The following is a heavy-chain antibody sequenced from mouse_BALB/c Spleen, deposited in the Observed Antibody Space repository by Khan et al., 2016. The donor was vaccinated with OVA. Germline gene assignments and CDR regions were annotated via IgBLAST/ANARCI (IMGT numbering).Heavy chain of an antibody. CDR1: GYTFTNYG. V-gene: IGHV9-1*02. Sequence: QLVQSGPELKKPGETVKISCKASGYTFTNYGMNWVKQAPGKGLKWMGWINTYTGEPTYTGDFKGRFAFSLETSASTAYLQINNLKNEDMATYFCARGASYWYFDVWGAGTTVTVSS. CDR2: INTYTGEP. CDR3: ARGASYWYFDV. J-gene: IGHJ1*01.